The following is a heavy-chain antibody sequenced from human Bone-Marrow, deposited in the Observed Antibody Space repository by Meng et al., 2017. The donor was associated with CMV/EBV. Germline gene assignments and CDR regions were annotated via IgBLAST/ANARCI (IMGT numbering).Heavy chain of an antibody. V-gene: IGHV3-30*18. CDR1: GLTFSSYG. CDR2: ISYDGSNK. J-gene: IGHJ6*02. Sequence: GLTFSSYGMHWVRQAPGKGLEWVAVISYDGSNKYYADSVKGRFTISRDNSKNTLYLQMNSLRAEDTAVYYCAKGAGDGYNTYYGMDVWGQGTTVTVSS. D-gene: IGHD5-24*01. CDR3: AKGAGDGYNTYYGMDV.